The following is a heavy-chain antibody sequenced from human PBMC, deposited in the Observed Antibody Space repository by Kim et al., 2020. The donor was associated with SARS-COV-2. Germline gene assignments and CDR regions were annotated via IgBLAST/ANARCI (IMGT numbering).Heavy chain of an antibody. Sequence: GGSLRLSCAASGFSFISYAMSWVRQAPGKGLEWVSGISYNGANTYYADSVRGRFTISRDNSYNTVYLQMNSQRGEDTAVYHCVKDFAGVLRPKAFDIWG. CDR1: GFSFISYA. V-gene: IGHV3-23*01. CDR2: ISYNGANT. D-gene: IGHD2-15*01. CDR3: VKDFAGVLRPKAFDI. J-gene: IGHJ3*02.